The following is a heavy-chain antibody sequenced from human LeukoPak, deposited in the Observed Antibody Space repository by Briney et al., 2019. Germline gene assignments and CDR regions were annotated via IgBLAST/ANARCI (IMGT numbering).Heavy chain of an antibody. D-gene: IGHD2-15*01. CDR3: VRDSRYCPDV. J-gene: IGHJ6*02. V-gene: IGHV3-74*01. CDR1: GFTFSDYW. Sequence: PGGSLRLSCAVSGFTFSDYWMHWVRHAPGKGLVWVSRLISDGSSASYADSVKGRFTISRDNTKNTLYLEMHSLRAEDTAVYYCVRDSRYCPDVWGQGTTVTVSS. CDR2: LISDGSSA.